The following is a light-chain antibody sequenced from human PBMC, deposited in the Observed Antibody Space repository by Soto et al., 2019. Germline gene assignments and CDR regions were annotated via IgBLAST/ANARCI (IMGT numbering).Light chain of an antibody. J-gene: IGLJ1*01. CDR2: EVS. Sequence: QSALTQPPSASGSPGQSVTISCTGTSSDVGRYNYVSWYQQHPGKAPQLMIYEVSKRPSGVPDRFSGSKSGNTASLTVSGLQAEDEADYYCSSYGCRNDLYVFGSGTKLTVL. V-gene: IGLV2-8*01. CDR1: SSDVGRYNY. CDR3: SSYGCRNDLYV.